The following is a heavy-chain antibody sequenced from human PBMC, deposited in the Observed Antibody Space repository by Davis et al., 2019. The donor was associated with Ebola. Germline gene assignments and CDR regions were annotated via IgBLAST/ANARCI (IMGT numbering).Heavy chain of an antibody. V-gene: IGHV3-23*01. Sequence: PGGSLRLSCAASGFTFSSYAMSWVRQAPGKGLEWVSAISGSGGSTYYADSVKGRFTISRDNSKNTLYLQMNSLRAEDTAVYYCAKLGCGGNSCYYYYGMDVWGQGTTVTVSS. J-gene: IGHJ6*02. D-gene: IGHD4-23*01. CDR2: ISGSGGST. CDR1: GFTFSSYA. CDR3: AKLGCGGNSCYYYYGMDV.